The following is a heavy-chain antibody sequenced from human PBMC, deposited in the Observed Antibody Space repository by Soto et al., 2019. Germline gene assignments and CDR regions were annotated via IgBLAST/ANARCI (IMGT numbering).Heavy chain of an antibody. J-gene: IGHJ4*02. CDR1: GFTFSSYG. CDR2: IWYDGSDK. V-gene: IGHV3-33*01. CDR3: ARAAAGNSPFDY. Sequence: QVELVESGGGVVQPGRSLRLSCAASGFTFSSYGMHWVRQAPGKGLDWVAVIWYDGSDKYYADSVKGRFTISRDNSRNMLYLQINSLRDEDTAVYYCARAAAGNSPFDYWGQGTLVTVSS. D-gene: IGHD6-13*01.